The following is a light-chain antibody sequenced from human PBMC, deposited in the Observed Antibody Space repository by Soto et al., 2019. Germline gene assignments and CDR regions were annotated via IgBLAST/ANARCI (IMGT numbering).Light chain of an antibody. V-gene: IGLV2-14*01. J-gene: IGLJ2*01. Sequence: QSALTQPASVSGSPGQSITISCTGTSSDVGGYDYVSWYQHFPGKAPKLIIYEVSNRPSGVSNRFSGSKSGNTASLTISGLQAEVEADYYCSSYTSSITVDVVFGGGTKVTVL. CDR1: SSDVGGYDY. CDR3: SSYTSSITVDVV. CDR2: EVS.